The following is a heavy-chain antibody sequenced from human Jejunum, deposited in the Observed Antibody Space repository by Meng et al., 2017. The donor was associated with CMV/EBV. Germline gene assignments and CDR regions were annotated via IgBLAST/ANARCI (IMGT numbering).Heavy chain of an antibody. Sequence: VSGGSISGYYWSWIRQPPGEGLEWIGYITYSGSTNYNPSLKSRVTTSVDTSKNQFSLKLSSVTDADTAVYYCARVRTSGWFIIDYWGQGTLVTVSS. J-gene: IGHJ4*02. CDR1: GGSISGYY. CDR3: ARVRTSGWFIIDY. CDR2: ITYSGST. V-gene: IGHV4-59*01. D-gene: IGHD6-19*01.